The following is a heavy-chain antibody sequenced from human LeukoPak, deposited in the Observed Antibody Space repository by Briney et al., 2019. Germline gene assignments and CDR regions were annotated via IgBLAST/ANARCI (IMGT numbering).Heavy chain of an antibody. J-gene: IGHJ4*02. CDR1: GFTFSSYG. CDR2: ISYDGSNK. V-gene: IGHV3-30*18. Sequence: PGRSLRLSCAASGFTFSSYGMHWVRQAPGKGLEWVAVISYDGSNKYYADSVKGRFTISRDNSKNTLYLQMNSLRAEDTAVYYCAKDWGPGPYYDILTGYYFDYWGQGTLVTVSS. CDR3: AKDWGPGPYYDILTGYYFDY. D-gene: IGHD3-9*01.